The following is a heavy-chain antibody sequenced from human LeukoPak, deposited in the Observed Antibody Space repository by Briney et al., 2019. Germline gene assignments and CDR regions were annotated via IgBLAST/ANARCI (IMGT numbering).Heavy chain of an antibody. CDR1: GGSISSGGYY. CDR3: ARGVERIFGVVNWFDP. V-gene: IGHV4-30-4*08. D-gene: IGHD3-3*01. CDR2: IYYSAST. Sequence: PSETLSLTCTVSGGSISSGGYYWSWIRQHPGKGLEWIGYIYYSASTYYNPSLKSRVTISVDTSKNQFSLKLNSVTAADTAVYYCARGVERIFGVVNWFDPWGQGTPVTVSS. J-gene: IGHJ5*02.